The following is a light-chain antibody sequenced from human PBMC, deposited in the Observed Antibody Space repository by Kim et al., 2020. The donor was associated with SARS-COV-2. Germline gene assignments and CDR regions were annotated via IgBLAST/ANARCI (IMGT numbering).Light chain of an antibody. V-gene: IGKV1-39*01. CDR1: QSITSY. CDR3: QQSYSSPWT. J-gene: IGKJ1*01. Sequence: ASVGDRVTSTCRATQSITSYLNWYQQKPGKAPKLLIYAASTLQSGVPSRFSGSGSGTDFTLTISSLQAEDFATYYCQQSYSSPWTFGQGTKVDIK. CDR2: AAS.